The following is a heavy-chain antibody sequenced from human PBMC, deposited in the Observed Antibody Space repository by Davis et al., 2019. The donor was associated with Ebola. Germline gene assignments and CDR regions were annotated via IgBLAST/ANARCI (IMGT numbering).Heavy chain of an antibody. CDR3: TTRKGYCSSTSCYRTQII. V-gene: IGHV3-15*01. Sequence: PGGSLRLSCAASGFTFSNAWMSWVRQAPGKGLEWVGRIKSKTDGGTTDYAAPVKGRFTISRDDSKNTLYLQMNSLKTEDTAVYYCTTRKGYCSSTSCYRTQIIWGQGTMVTVSS. D-gene: IGHD2-2*02. CDR1: GFTFSNAW. J-gene: IGHJ3*02. CDR2: IKSKTDGGTT.